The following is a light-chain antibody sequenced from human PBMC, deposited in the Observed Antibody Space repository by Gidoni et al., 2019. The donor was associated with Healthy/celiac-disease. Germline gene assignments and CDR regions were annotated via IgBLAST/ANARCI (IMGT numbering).Light chain of an antibody. CDR3: QQYGSSPPVT. Sequence: EIVLTQSPGTLSLSPGERATLSCRASQSVSNSYLAWYQQKPGQAPRLLIYGASSRATGIPDRFSGSGSGTDFTLTISRLEPEDFAVYYCQQYGSSPPVTFXGXTKVEIK. V-gene: IGKV3-20*01. J-gene: IGKJ4*01. CDR1: QSVSNSY. CDR2: GAS.